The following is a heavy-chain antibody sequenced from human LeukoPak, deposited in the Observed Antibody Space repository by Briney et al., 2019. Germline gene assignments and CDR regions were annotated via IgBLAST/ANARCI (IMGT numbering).Heavy chain of an antibody. CDR3: ARGVTEGGYYSYYYYYMGV. V-gene: IGHV1-69*13. D-gene: IGHD3-22*01. CDR2: IIPIFGTA. J-gene: IGHJ6*03. CDR1: GGTFSSYA. Sequence: ASVKVSCKASGGTFSSYAISWVRQAPGQGLEWMGGIIPIFGTANYAQKFQGRVTITADESTSTAYMELSSLRSEDTAVYYCARGVTEGGYYSYYYYYMGVWGKGATVTVSS.